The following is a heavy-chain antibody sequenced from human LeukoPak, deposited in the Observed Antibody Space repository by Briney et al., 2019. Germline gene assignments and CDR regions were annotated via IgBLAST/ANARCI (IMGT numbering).Heavy chain of an antibody. V-gene: IGHV4-39*07. Sequence: SETLSLTCTVSGGSISSSSYYWGWIRQPPGKGLEWIGSIYYSGSTYYNPSLKSRVTISVDTSKNQFSLKLSSVTAADTAVYYCARDGVGHYYDSSGYYAFDYWGQGTLVTVSS. D-gene: IGHD3-22*01. CDR3: ARDGVGHYYDSSGYYAFDY. CDR1: GGSISSSSYY. CDR2: IYYSGST. J-gene: IGHJ4*02.